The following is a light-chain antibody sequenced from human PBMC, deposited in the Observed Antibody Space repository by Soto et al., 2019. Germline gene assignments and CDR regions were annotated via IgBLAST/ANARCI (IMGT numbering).Light chain of an antibody. J-gene: IGLJ1*01. CDR2: EVN. V-gene: IGLV2-18*02. CDR3: QPYDSSLSGLYV. Sequence: QSVLTQPPSVSGSPGQSVTISCTGTSSDFNNYDRVSWYQRPPGTGPKLIIFEVNKRPSGVPDRFSGSKSGNTASLTISGLQAEDEGDYYCQPYDSSLSGLYVFGTGTKVTVL. CDR1: SSDFNNYDR.